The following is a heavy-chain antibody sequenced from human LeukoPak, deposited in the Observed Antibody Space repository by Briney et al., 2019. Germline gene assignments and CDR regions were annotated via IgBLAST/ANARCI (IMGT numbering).Heavy chain of an antibody. D-gene: IGHD2-2*01. V-gene: IGHV4-38-2*02. CDR2: ISHSGNT. Sequence: SETLSLTCTVSGHSISSGYYWGWIRQPPGKGLECIGSISHSGNTYYNPSLKSRVTISVDTSKNQFSLKLTSVTAADTAVYYCARVSSYEFDYWGQGTLVTVSS. CDR1: GHSISSGYY. CDR3: ARVSSYEFDY. J-gene: IGHJ4*02.